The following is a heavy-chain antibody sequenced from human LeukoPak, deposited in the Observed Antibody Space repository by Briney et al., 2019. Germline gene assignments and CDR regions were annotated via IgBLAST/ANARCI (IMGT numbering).Heavy chain of an antibody. D-gene: IGHD2-2*01. CDR1: GGSISSDY. CDR3: AREYCTRTTCYFDY. Sequence: SETLSLTCSVSGGSISSDYWSWIRQPPEKGLEWIGYILYSGSTNYNPSLKSRLTISVNTSKNQFSLKLSSVTAADTAVYYCAREYCTRTTCYFDYWGQGTLVTVSS. J-gene: IGHJ4*02. CDR2: ILYSGST. V-gene: IGHV4-59*01.